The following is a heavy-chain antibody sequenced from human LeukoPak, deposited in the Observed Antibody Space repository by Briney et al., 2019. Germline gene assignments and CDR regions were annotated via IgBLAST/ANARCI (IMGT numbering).Heavy chain of an antibody. J-gene: IGHJ4*02. CDR3: EKGGGVLVWAPFD. V-gene: IGHV3-30*02. CDR1: AFIFSSYG. Sequence: GGSLRLSCAASAFIFSSYGMHWVRQAPGKGLEWVAFIRFDGSDEYYADSMKGRFTISRDNSKNTLYLQMNSLRTEDTAVYYWEKGGGVLVWAPFDYGAREPLVPVP. CDR2: IRFDGSDE. D-gene: IGHD3-16*01.